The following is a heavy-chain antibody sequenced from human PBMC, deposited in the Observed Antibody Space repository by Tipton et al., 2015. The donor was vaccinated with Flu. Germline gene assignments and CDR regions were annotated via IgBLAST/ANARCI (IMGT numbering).Heavy chain of an antibody. D-gene: IGHD6-19*01. CDR2: INQDGSER. V-gene: IGHV3-7*01. CDR1: GFSFSDFW. Sequence: CAASGFSFSDFWMSWVRQAPGKGLEWVANINQDGSERHYVDSVRGRFTISRDNAKNSLYLQMDSLAAEDTAVYYCARGFSSGWYIYWGQGALVTVSS. J-gene: IGHJ4*02. CDR3: ARGFSSGWYIY.